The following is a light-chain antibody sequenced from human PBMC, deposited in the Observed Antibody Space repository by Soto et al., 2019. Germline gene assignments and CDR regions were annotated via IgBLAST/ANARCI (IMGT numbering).Light chain of an antibody. V-gene: IGKV1-39*01. CDR3: QQSYSTPRT. Sequence: DIQMTQSPSSLSASVGDRVTITCRASQTINSYLNWYQHKPGKAPKLLIYAASSLQGGVPSRFSGSGSGTDFTLTISTLQPEDFATYYCQQSYSTPRTFDQGTKVEVK. CDR1: QTINSY. CDR2: AAS. J-gene: IGKJ1*01.